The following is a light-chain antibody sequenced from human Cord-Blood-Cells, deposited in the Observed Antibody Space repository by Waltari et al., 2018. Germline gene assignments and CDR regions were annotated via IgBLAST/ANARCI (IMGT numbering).Light chain of an antibody. CDR3: QQRSNWPPIT. Sequence: EIVLTQSPATLSLSPGERATLSCRASQSVSSYLAWYQQKPGQAPSLLIYDASNRATGIPARCSGSGSVTDFTLTIISLEPDDFAVYYCQQRSNWPPITFGQGTRLEIK. CDR2: DAS. V-gene: IGKV3-11*01. CDR1: QSVSSY. J-gene: IGKJ5*01.